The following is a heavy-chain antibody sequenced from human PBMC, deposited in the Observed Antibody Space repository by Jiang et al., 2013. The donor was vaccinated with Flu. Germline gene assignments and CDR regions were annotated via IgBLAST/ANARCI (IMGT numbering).Heavy chain of an antibody. CDR3: ARDGLRSSLGDY. D-gene: IGHD6-6*01. J-gene: IGHJ4*02. Sequence: LEWMGIINPSGGSTSYAQKFQGRVTMTRDTSTSTVYMELSSLRSEDTAVYYCARDGLRSSLGDYWGQGTLVTVSS. CDR2: INPSGGST. V-gene: IGHV1-46*01.